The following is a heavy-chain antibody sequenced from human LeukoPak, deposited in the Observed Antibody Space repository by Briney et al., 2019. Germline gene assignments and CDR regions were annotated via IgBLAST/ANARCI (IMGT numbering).Heavy chain of an antibody. CDR1: GYTFTGYY. CDR2: INPSSGDT. Sequence: ASVKVSCKASGYTFTGYYIHWVRQAPGQGLEWMGWINPSSGDTNYARKFQGRVTMTRDTSISTAYMELSRLRSDDTAVYYCARDSYDSSQFFDYWGQGTLVTVSS. D-gene: IGHD3-22*01. V-gene: IGHV1-2*02. CDR3: ARDSYDSSQFFDY. J-gene: IGHJ4*02.